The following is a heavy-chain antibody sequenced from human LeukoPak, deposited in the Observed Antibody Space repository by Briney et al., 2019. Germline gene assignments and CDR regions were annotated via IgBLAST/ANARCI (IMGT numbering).Heavy chain of an antibody. Sequence: GGSLRLSCAASGFTFSSYWMAWVRQAPGKGLEWVANIKPDGSQKYYVESVKGRFTISRDNAKNSLYLQMGSLRAEDTALYYCARIDVMPHFDNWGQGTLVTVSS. J-gene: IGHJ4*02. D-gene: IGHD2-2*01. CDR2: IKPDGSQK. CDR1: GFTFSSYW. V-gene: IGHV3-7*01. CDR3: ARIDVMPHFDN.